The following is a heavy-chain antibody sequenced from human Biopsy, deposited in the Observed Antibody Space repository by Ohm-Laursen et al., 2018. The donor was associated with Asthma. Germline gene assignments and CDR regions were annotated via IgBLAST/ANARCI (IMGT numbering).Heavy chain of an antibody. V-gene: IGHV3-30*03. CDR2: VSYDGGVA. CDR1: GFVFRSHA. J-gene: IGHJ4*02. D-gene: IGHD6-19*01. CDR3: ARDSYSSGLYDDFES. Sequence: SLRLSCAASGFVFRSHAMHWVRQAPGKGLEWVAVVSYDGGVAHYADSMKGRFTISRDNAKSTLYLQMNRLRADDTAVYYCARDSYSSGLYDDFESWGQGTLVTVSS.